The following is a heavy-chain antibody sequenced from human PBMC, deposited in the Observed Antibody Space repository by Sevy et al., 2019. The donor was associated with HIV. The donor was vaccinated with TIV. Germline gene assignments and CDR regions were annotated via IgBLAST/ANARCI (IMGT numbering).Heavy chain of an antibody. V-gene: IGHV3-23*01. CDR1: GFTFSNYA. CDR2: VSISGPNT. Sequence: GGSLRLSCAASGFTFSNYAMSWVRQAPGKGLEWVSSVSISGPNTYYADSVKGRFTISRDNSKNTRYLQMSSRRAEDTAVYYCAKEWTQLSDWYGELDYWGQGSLVTVSS. J-gene: IGHJ4*02. D-gene: IGHD6-19*01. CDR3: AKEWTQLSDWYGELDY.